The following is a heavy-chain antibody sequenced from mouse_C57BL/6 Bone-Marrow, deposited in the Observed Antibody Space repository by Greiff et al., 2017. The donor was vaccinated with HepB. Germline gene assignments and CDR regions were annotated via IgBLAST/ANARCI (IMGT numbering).Heavy chain of an antibody. CDR1: GYSFTDYN. Sequence: EVQVVESGPELVKPGASVKISCKASGYSFTDYNMNWVKQSNGKSLEWIGVINPNYGTTSYNQKFKGKATLTVDQSSSTAYMQLNSLTSEDSAVYYCASCGYGSSYFYYFDYWGQGTTLTVSS. V-gene: IGHV1-39*01. D-gene: IGHD1-1*01. J-gene: IGHJ2*01. CDR3: ASCGYGSSYFYYFDY. CDR2: INPNYGTT.